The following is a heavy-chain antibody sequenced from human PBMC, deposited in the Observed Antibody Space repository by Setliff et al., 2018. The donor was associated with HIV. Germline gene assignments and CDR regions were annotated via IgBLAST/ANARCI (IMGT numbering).Heavy chain of an antibody. D-gene: IGHD5-12*01. V-gene: IGHV4-30-4*08. J-gene: IGHJ4*02. CDR2: IHYKGNI. Sequence: SETLSLTCTVSGDSIISGDYYWSWIRQSPGKGLEWIGHIHYKGNIDYNASLKSRLAISSDTSKNQFSPNLSSVIAADTAIYFCARVVVERATIFDFWGPGTLVTVSS. CDR3: ARVVVERATIFDF. CDR1: GDSIISGDYY.